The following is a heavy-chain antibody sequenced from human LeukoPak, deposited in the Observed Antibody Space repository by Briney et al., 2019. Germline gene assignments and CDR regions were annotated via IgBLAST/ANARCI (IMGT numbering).Heavy chain of an antibody. V-gene: IGHV1-69*13. J-gene: IGHJ3*02. D-gene: IGHD4-23*01. Sequence: SVKVSCKASGGTFSSYAISWVRQAPGQGLEWMGGIIPIFGTANYARKFQGRVTITADESTSTAYMELSSLRSEDTAVYYCARVFGGNIRHDAFDIWGQGTMVTVSS. CDR3: ARVFGGNIRHDAFDI. CDR2: IIPIFGTA. CDR1: GGTFSSYA.